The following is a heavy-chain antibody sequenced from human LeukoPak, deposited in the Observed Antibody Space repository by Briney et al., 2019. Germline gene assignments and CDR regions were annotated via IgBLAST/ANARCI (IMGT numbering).Heavy chain of an antibody. J-gene: IGHJ2*01. CDR1: GYTFTSYG. V-gene: IGHV1-18*01. D-gene: IGHD4-23*01. CDR2: ISAYNGNT. CDR3: ARGRIGGGNSYWYFDL. Sequence: ASVKVSCKASGYTFTSYGISWVRQAPGKGLEWMGWISAYNGNTNYAQKLQGRVTMTTDTSTSTAYMELRSLRSDDTAVYYCARGRIGGGNSYWYFDLWGRGTLVTVSS.